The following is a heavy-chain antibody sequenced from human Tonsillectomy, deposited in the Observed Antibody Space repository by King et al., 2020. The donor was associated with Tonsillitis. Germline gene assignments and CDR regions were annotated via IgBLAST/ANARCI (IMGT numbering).Heavy chain of an antibody. V-gene: IGHV4-39*01. CDR2: IYYSGST. CDR1: GGSISSSSYF. CDR3: ARQYSTNCFDY. Sequence: QLQESGPGLVKPSETLSLTCSVSGGSISSSSYFWGWLRQPPGMGLAWIGSIYYSGSTDYNPSLQSRATISIDTSKNLFSLNLSSVTAADTAVYYCARQYSTNCFDYWGQGTLVTVSS. D-gene: IGHD2-15*01. J-gene: IGHJ4*02.